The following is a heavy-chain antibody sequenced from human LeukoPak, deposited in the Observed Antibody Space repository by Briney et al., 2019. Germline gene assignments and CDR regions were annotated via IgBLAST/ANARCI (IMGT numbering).Heavy chain of an antibody. D-gene: IGHD3-10*01. Sequence: GASVKVSCKASGYTFTGYYMHWVRQAPGQGLEWMGWINPNSGGTNYAQKFQGRVTMTRDTSISTAYMELSRLRSDDTAVYYCARRYFGSGSYYTDYWGQGTLVTVSS. CDR1: GYTFTGYY. V-gene: IGHV1-2*02. J-gene: IGHJ4*02. CDR3: ARRYFGSGSYYTDY. CDR2: INPNSGGT.